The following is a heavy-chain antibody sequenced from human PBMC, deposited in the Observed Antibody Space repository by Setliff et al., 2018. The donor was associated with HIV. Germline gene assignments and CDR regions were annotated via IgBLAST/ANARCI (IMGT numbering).Heavy chain of an antibody. CDR1: GGSISIISYY. J-gene: IGHJ6*02. CDR2: IYYSGST. Sequence: SETLSLTCTVSGGSISIISYYWGWIRQPPGKGLEYIGSIYYSGSTKYNPSLKSRVTISVDTSKNQFSLKLTSVTAADAAVYYCARDSPGPQYYYYGMDVWGQGTTVTVSS. V-gene: IGHV4-39*07. CDR3: ARDSPGPQYYYYGMDV.